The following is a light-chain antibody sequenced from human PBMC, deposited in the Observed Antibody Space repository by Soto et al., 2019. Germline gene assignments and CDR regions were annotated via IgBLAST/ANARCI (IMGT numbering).Light chain of an antibody. V-gene: IGLV2-23*03. CDR1: SSDVGGYNY. CDR2: EGS. CDR3: CSYAGSSTFVV. J-gene: IGLJ2*01. Sequence: QSALTQPRSVSGSPGQSVTISCTGTSSDVGGYNYVSWYQQHPGKAPKLMIYEGSKRPSGVSNRFSGSKSGNTASLTISGLQAEDEADYYCCSYAGSSTFVVFGGGTKVTVL.